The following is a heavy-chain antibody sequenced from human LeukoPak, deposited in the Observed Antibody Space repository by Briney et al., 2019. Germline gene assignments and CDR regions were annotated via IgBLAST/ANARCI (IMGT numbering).Heavy chain of an antibody. D-gene: IGHD1-26*01. J-gene: IGHJ4*02. CDR2: IKQDGSEK. V-gene: IGHV3-7*01. CDR1: GFTFSSYA. CDR3: ASTKWSPWYYFDY. Sequence: PGRSLRLSCAASGFTFSSYAMHWVRQAPGKGLEWVANIKQDGSEKYYVDSVKGRFTISRDNAKNSLYLQMNSLRAEDTAVYYCASTKWSPWYYFDYWGQGTLVTVSS.